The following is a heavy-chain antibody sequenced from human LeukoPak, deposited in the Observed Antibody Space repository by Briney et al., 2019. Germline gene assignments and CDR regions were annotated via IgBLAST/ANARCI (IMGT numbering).Heavy chain of an antibody. CDR2: ISSSGSTI. J-gene: IGHJ4*02. Sequence: GGSLRLSCAASGFTFSDYYMSWIRQAPGKGLEWVSYISSSGSTIYYADSVKGRFTISRDNAMNSLYLQTNSLRAEDTAEYYCASVRSGGIDYRGQGTLVTVSS. V-gene: IGHV3-11*04. CDR1: GFTFSDYY. CDR3: ASVRSGGIDY. D-gene: IGHD2-15*01.